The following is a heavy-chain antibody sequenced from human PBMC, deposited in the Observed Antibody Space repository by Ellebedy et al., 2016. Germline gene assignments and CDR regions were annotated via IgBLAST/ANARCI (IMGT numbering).Heavy chain of an antibody. D-gene: IGHD3-16*01. V-gene: IGHV4-59*01. J-gene: IGHJ4*02. CDR3: ARGDVLGSSLDY. CDR1: GGSISSYY. CDR2: IYYSGST. Sequence: SETLSLTCTVSGGSISSYYWSWIRQPPGKGLEWIGYIYYSGSTNYHPSLKSRVTISVDTSKNQFSLKLSSVTAADTAVYYCARGDVLGSSLDYWGQGTLVTVSS.